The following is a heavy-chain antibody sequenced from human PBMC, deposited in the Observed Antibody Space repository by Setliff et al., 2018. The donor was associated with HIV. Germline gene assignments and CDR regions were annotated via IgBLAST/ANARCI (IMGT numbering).Heavy chain of an antibody. J-gene: IGHJ4*02. CDR3: ARHAAGPDGPFDY. V-gene: IGHV4-39*01. CDR2: VHYTGNT. CDR1: GGSITSSTYY. Sequence: SETLSLTCTVSGGSITSSTYYWGWIRQPPGKGLEWIGTVHYTGNTYHNPSLKSRVTISVEVSKNQISLKLTAVTAADTAVYYCARHAAGPDGPFDYWGQGTPVTVSS.